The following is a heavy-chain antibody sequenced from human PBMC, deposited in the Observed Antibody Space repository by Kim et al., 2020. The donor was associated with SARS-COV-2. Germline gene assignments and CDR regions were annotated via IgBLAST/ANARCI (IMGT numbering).Heavy chain of an antibody. Sequence: GGSLRLSCAASGFTFSSYAMSWVRQAPGKGLEWVSAISGSGGSTYYADSVKGRFTISRDNSKNTLYLQMNSLRAEDTAVYYCAKREMDYYDSSGYCDYWGQGTLVTVSS. CDR2: ISGSGGST. J-gene: IGHJ4*02. CDR3: AKREMDYYDSSGYCDY. V-gene: IGHV3-23*01. D-gene: IGHD3-22*01. CDR1: GFTFSSYA.